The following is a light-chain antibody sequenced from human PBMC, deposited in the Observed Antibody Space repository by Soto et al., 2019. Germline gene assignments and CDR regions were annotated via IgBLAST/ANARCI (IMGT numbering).Light chain of an antibody. V-gene: IGLV2-11*01. Sequence: QAVLTQPRSVSGSPGQSVSISCTGTSSDVGGYNYVSWYQHHPGKAPKLMIYDVTKRPSGVPDRFSGSKSGNTASLTISGLQAEDEAHYYCCSYAGSLSFVFGTGTKVAVL. CDR1: SSDVGGYNY. CDR2: DVT. J-gene: IGLJ1*01. CDR3: CSYAGSLSFV.